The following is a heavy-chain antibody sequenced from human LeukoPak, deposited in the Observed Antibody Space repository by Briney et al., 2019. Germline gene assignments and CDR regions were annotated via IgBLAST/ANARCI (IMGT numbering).Heavy chain of an antibody. CDR2: ISSRS. D-gene: IGHD4-11*01. Sequence: GGSLRLSCAASGFTFSTYTMHWVRQAPGKGLEWVSSISSRSNYADSVRGRFTISRDNAKNSLYLQMNSLRAEDTAVYYCARGTQTSDYSSYADAFDIWGQGTMVTVSS. J-gene: IGHJ3*02. CDR3: ARGTQTSDYSSYADAFDI. V-gene: IGHV3-21*01. CDR1: GFTFSTYT.